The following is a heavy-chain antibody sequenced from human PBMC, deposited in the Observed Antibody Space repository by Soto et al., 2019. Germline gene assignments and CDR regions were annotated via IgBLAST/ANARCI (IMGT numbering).Heavy chain of an antibody. D-gene: IGHD5-12*01. J-gene: IGHJ4*02. CDR2: ISSNGGST. CDR3: ARDRGYASFDY. CDR1: GFTFSSYA. Sequence: GGSLRLSCAASGFTFSSYAMHWVRQAPGKGLEYVSAISSNGGSTYYANSVKGRFTISRDNSKNTLYLQMGSLRAEDMAVYYCARDRGYASFDYWGQGTLVTVSS. V-gene: IGHV3-64*01.